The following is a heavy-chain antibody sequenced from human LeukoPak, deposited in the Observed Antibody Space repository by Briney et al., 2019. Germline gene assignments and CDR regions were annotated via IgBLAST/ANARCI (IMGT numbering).Heavy chain of an antibody. V-gene: IGHV1-69*04. CDR3: ARDKYSGYGNLDY. Sequence: SVKVSCKASGGTFSSSAISWVRQAPGQGLEWMGRIIPILGIANYAQKFQGRVTITADKSTSTAYMELSSLRSEDTAVYYCARDKYSGYGNLDYWGQGTLVTVSS. J-gene: IGHJ4*02. CDR2: IIPILGIA. CDR1: GGTFSSSA. D-gene: IGHD5-12*01.